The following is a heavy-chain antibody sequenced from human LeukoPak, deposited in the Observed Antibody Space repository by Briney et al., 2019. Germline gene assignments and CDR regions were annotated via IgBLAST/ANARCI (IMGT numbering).Heavy chain of an antibody. CDR2: ISSGSTYI. CDR3: ARDDGDYVIDY. J-gene: IGHJ4*02. V-gene: IGHV3-21*01. CDR1: GFTFSSYS. Sequence: GGSLRLSCAASGFTFSSYSMNWVRQAPGKGLEWVSSISSGSTYIYYADSVKGRFTISRDNAKNSLYLQMNSLRAEDTAVYYCARDDGDYVIDYWGQGTLVTVSS. D-gene: IGHD4-17*01.